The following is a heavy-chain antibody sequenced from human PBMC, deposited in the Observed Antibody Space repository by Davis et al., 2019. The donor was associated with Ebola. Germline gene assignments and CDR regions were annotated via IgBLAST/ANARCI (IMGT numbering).Heavy chain of an antibody. V-gene: IGHV1-69*04. CDR2: IIPILGIA. CDR3: AREVGGELLRSDWFDP. J-gene: IGHJ5*02. Sequence: SVKVSCKASGGTFSSYAISWVRQAPGQGLEWMRRIIPILGIANYAQKFQGRVTITADKSTSTAYMELSSLRSEDTAVYYCAREVGGELLRSDWFDPWGQGTLVTVSS. CDR1: GGTFSSYA. D-gene: IGHD1-26*01.